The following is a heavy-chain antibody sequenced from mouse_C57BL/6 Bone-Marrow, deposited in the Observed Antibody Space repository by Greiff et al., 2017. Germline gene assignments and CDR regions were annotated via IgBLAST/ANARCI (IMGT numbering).Heavy chain of an antibody. CDR1: GYTFTSYW. V-gene: IGHV1-7*01. D-gene: IGHD1-1*01. CDR3: ARLTSTTNWYFDV. J-gene: IGHJ1*03. Sequence: QVQLQQSGAELAKPGASVKLSCKASGYTFTSYWMHWVKQRPGQGLEWIGYINPSSGYTKYNQKFKDKATLTADKSSSTAYMQLSSLTYEDSAVXYCARLTSTTNWYFDVWGTGTTVTVSS. CDR2: INPSSGYT.